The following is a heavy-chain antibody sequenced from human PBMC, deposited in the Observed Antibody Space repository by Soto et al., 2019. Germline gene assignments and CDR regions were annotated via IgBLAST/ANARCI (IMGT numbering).Heavy chain of an antibody. CDR3: TTVTTVDYYFDY. CDR1: GYTFTDYY. D-gene: IGHD4-17*01. Sequence: QVQLVQSGADVKKPGASVKVSCKASGYTFTDYYMDWVRQAPGQGLEWMGWINPNSGDTNYAQEFQGRVTMTRDTSSSTAYMELSRLRSDDTAVYYCTTVTTVDYYFDYWGQGTLVTVSS. V-gene: IGHV1-2*02. CDR2: INPNSGDT. J-gene: IGHJ4*02.